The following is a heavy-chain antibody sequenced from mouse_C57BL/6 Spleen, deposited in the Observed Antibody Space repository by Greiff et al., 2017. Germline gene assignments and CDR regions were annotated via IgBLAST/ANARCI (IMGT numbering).Heavy chain of an antibody. CDR3: ASLVDY. CDR1: GFTFSDYG. CDR2: ISSGSSTI. V-gene: IGHV5-17*01. Sequence: EVQLVESGGGLVKPGGSLKLSCAASGFTFSDYGIHWVRQAPEKGLEWVAYISSGSSTIYYADTVKGRFNISRDNAKNTLFLQMTSLRYEDTAMYYCASLVDYWRQGTTLTVSS. J-gene: IGHJ2*01.